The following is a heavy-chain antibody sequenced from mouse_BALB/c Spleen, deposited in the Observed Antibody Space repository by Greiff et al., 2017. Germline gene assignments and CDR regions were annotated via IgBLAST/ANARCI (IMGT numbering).Heavy chain of an antibody. CDR1: GFTFSSYG. J-gene: IGHJ3*01. CDR2: ISSGGSYT. V-gene: IGHV5-6*01. Sequence: EVQGVESGGDLVKPGGSLKLSRAASGFTFSSYGMSWVRQTPDKRLEWVATISSGGSYTYYPDSVKGRFTISRDNAKNTLYLQMSSLKSEDTAMYYCARHMITTGAWFAYWGQGTLVTVSA. CDR3: ARHMITTGAWFAY. D-gene: IGHD2-4*01.